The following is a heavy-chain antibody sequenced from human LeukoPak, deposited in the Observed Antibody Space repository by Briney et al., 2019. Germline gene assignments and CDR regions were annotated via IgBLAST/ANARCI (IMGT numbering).Heavy chain of an antibody. CDR3: AKATGSYPSNPFDY. CDR2: ISGGGEGT. J-gene: IGHJ4*02. CDR1: GFTFSSYG. D-gene: IGHD1-26*01. V-gene: IGHV3-23*01. Sequence: GRSLRLSCAASGFTFSSYGMNWVRQAPGKGLEWVSGISGGGEGTFYADSVKGRFTISRDISKSTLFLQMNSLRVEDTAVYYCAKATGSYPSNPFDYWGQGTLVTVSS.